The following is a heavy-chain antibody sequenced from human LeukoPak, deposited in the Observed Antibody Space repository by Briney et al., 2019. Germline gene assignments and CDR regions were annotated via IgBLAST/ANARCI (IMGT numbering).Heavy chain of an antibody. V-gene: IGHV3-33*01. CDR3: ARKKYSSSWYSPFDY. J-gene: IGHJ4*02. CDR2: IWYDGSNK. Sequence: GGSLRLSCAASGFTFGSYGMDWVRQAPGRGLEWVAVIWYDGSNKYYADSVKGRFTISRDNSKNTLYLQMNSLRAEDTAVYYCARKKYSSSWYSPFDYWGQGTLVTVSS. D-gene: IGHD6-13*01. CDR1: GFTFGSYG.